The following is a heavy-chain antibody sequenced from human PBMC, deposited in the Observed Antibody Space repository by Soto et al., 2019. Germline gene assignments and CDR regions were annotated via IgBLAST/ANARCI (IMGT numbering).Heavy chain of an antibody. D-gene: IGHD3-10*01. CDR1: GFTFSSYA. J-gene: IGHJ6*02. V-gene: IGHV3-23*01. Sequence: PGGSLRLSCAASGFTFSSYAMSWVRQAPGKGLEWVSAISGSGGSTYYADSVKGRFTISRDNSKNTLYLQMNSLRAEDTAVYYCARALVRGVIIPFLRGSATKYGMDVWGQGTTVTVSS. CDR3: ARALVRGVIIPFLRGSATKYGMDV. CDR2: ISGSGGST.